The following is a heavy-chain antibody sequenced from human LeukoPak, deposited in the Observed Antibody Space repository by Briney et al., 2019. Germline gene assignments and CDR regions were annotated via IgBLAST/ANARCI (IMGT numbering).Heavy chain of an antibody. Sequence: ASVKVSCKASGYTFTSYAMNWVRQATGQGLEWMGWINTNTGNPTYAQGFTGRIVFSLDTSVSTAYLQISSLKAEDTAVYYCARDGEQYHYDSSGYYYRQTDAFDIWGQGTMVTVSS. CDR2: INTNTGNP. J-gene: IGHJ3*02. CDR3: ARDGEQYHYDSSGYYYRQTDAFDI. CDR1: GYTFTSYA. D-gene: IGHD3-22*01. V-gene: IGHV7-4-1*02.